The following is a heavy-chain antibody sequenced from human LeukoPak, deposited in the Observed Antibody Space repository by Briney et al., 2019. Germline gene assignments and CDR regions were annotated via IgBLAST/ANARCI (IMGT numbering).Heavy chain of an antibody. V-gene: IGHV4-4*02. CDR1: GGSISSSNW. CDR3: ARRAYYYDSSGYNNWFDP. D-gene: IGHD3-22*01. J-gene: IGHJ5*02. CDR2: IYHSGST. Sequence: SETLSLTCAVSGGSISSSNWWSWVRQPPGKGLEWIGEIYHSGSTNYNPSLKSRVTISVDKSKNQFSLKLSSVTAADTAVYYCARRAYYYDSSGYNNWFDPWGQGTLVTVSS.